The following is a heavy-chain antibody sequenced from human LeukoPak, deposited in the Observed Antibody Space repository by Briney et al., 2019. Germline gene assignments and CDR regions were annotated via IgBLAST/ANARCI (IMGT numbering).Heavy chain of an antibody. Sequence: SETLSLTCTVSGGSISSYYWSWIRQPAGKGLEWIGRIYTSGSTNYNPSLKSRVTMSVDTSKNQFSLRLNSVTAADTAVYYRARHAEYNTGWHFYLDHWGQGILVTVSS. D-gene: IGHD6-19*01. J-gene: IGHJ4*02. V-gene: IGHV4-4*07. CDR3: ARHAEYNTGWHFYLDH. CDR1: GGSISSYY. CDR2: IYTSGST.